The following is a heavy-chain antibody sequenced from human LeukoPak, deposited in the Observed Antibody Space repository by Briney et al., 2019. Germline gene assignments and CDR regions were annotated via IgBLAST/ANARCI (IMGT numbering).Heavy chain of an antibody. CDR2: IAGSSGTR. J-gene: IGHJ4*02. D-gene: IGHD7-27*01. CDR3: ARVSNGVTGGDY. Sequence: PGGSLRLSCAASGFSFSTYPMTWVRQAPGKGLEWISYIAGSSGTRLYAESVKGRFTISISRDNDQNSVYLQMNSLRAEDTAVYYCARVSNGVTGGDYWGQGTLVTVSS. V-gene: IGHV3-48*01. CDR1: GFSFSTYP.